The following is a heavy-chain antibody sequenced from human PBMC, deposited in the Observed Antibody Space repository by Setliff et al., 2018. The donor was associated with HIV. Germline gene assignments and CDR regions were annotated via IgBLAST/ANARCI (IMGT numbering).Heavy chain of an antibody. J-gene: IGHJ3*02. D-gene: IGHD5-12*01. CDR2: ISAYSGNT. Sequence: PSVKVSCKASGYTFTSYGISWVRQAPGQGLEWMGWISAYSGNTNYAQKLQGRVTMTTDTSTSTVYMELSSLRSEDTAVYYCASAGAWQRNALDIWGQGTMVTVSS. V-gene: IGHV1-18*01. CDR3: ASAGAWQRNALDI. CDR1: GYTFTSYG.